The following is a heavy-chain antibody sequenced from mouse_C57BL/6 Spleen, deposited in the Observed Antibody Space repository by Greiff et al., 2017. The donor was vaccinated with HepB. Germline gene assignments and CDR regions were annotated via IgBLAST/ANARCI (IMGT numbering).Heavy chain of an antibody. Sequence: QVQLQQSGAELARPGASVKMPCKASGYTFTSYTMHWVKQRPGQGLEWIGYINPSSGYTKYNQKFKDKATLTADKSSSTAYMQLSSLTSEDSAVYYCARSDYYGSSYRFAYWGQGTLVTVSA. CDR1: GYTFTSYT. V-gene: IGHV1-4*01. CDR2: INPSSGYT. CDR3: ARSDYYGSSYRFAY. D-gene: IGHD1-1*01. J-gene: IGHJ3*01.